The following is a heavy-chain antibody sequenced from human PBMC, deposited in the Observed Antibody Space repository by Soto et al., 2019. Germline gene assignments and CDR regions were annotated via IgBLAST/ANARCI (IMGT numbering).Heavy chain of an antibody. CDR1: GFTFSSYG. Sequence: QVQLVESGGGVVQPGRSLRLSCAASGFTFSSYGMHWVRQAPGKGLEWVAVISYDGSNKYYADSVKGRFTISRDNSKNTLYLQMNSLRAEDTAVYYCATMVRGTYWGQGTLVTVSS. V-gene: IGHV3-30*03. CDR3: ATMVRGTY. D-gene: IGHD3-10*01. J-gene: IGHJ4*02. CDR2: ISYDGSNK.